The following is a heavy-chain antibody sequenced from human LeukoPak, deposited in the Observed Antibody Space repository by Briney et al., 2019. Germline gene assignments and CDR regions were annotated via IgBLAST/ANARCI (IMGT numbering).Heavy chain of an antibody. Sequence: QPGGSLRLSCAASGFTFSSYAMHWVRQAPGKGLEWVAVISYDGSNKYYADSVKGRFTISRDNSKNTLYLQMNSLRAEDTAVYYCAKGIDVMATFFDYWGQGTLVTVSS. CDR3: AKGIDVMATFFDY. V-gene: IGHV3-30*04. CDR2: ISYDGSNK. J-gene: IGHJ4*02. D-gene: IGHD5-24*01. CDR1: GFTFSSYA.